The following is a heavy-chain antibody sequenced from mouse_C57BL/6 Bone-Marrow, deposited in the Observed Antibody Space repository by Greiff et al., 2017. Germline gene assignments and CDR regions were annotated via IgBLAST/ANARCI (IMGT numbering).Heavy chain of an antibody. J-gene: IGHJ1*03. D-gene: IGHD1-1*01. V-gene: IGHV5-12*01. CDR1: GFTFSDYY. Sequence: EVKLVESGGGLVQPGGSLKLSCAASGFTFSDYYMYWVRQTPEKRLEWVAYISNGGGSTYYPDTVKGRFTISRDNAKITLYLQMSRLKSEDTAMYYCASPYYGSSYDYIDVWGTGTTVTVSS. CDR3: ASPYYGSSYDYIDV. CDR2: ISNGGGST.